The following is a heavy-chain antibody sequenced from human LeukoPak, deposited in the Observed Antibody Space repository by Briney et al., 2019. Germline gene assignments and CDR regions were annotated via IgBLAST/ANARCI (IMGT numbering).Heavy chain of an antibody. D-gene: IGHD3-22*01. J-gene: IGHJ4*02. CDR1: GYTFTSYD. CDR2: ISAYNGNT. V-gene: IGHV1-18*01. Sequence: ASVKVSCKASGYTFTSYDINWVRQATGQGLEWMGWISAYNGNTNYAQNFQGRVTMTTDTSTSTAHMELRSLRVDDTAVYYCARSLMSRGYHLSFDYWGQGTLVTVSS. CDR3: ARSLMSRGYHLSFDY.